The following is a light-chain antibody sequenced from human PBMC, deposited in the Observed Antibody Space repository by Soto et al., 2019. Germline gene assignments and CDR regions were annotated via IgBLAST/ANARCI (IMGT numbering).Light chain of an antibody. V-gene: IGKV3-15*01. CDR3: QQYNNLPPVT. J-gene: IGKJ1*01. Sequence: EIVLTQSPATLSVSPGERATLSCRASQSAAGNLAWYQQKPGQAPRLLIYGASTRATGIPGRFSGSGSGTEFTLTISSLQTEDFAVYYCQQYNNLPPVTFGQGTKVDIK. CDR2: GAS. CDR1: QSAAGN.